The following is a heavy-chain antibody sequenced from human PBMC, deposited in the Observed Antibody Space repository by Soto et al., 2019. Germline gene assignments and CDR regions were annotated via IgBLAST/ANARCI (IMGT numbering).Heavy chain of an antibody. CDR2: IIPIFGTA. CDR3: ARGLHYYDSSGYSFDYFDY. Sequence: QVQLVQSGAEVKKPGSSVKVSCKASGGTFSSYAISWVRQAPGQGLEWMGGIIPIFGTANYAQKFQGRVKMTADESTSKAYMELSSLRSEDTAVYYCARGLHYYDSSGYSFDYFDYWGQGTLVTVSS. J-gene: IGHJ4*02. CDR1: GGTFSSYA. D-gene: IGHD3-22*01. V-gene: IGHV1-69*01.